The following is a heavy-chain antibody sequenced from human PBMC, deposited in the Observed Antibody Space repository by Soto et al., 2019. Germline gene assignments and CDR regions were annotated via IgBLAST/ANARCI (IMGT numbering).Heavy chain of an antibody. CDR2: IYGGLTT. V-gene: IGHV3-53*01. D-gene: IGHD6-19*01. CDR3: AIPSGLTVTGPDY. CDR1: GFTVSSTY. J-gene: IGHJ4*02. Sequence: PGGSLRLSCAASGFTVSSTYMTWVRQAPGKGLEWVSVIYGGLTTSYADSVKGRFTISRDNSKNTLYLQMNSLRAEDTAVYFCAIPSGLTVTGPDYWARERWSPSPQ.